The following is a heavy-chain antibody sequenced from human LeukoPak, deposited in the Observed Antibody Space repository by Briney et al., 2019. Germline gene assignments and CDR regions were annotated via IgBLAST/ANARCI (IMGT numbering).Heavy chain of an antibody. CDR3: ARGPGIAASHAFDI. V-gene: IGHV1-2*02. CDR2: INPNSGGT. D-gene: IGHD6-13*01. J-gene: IGHJ3*02. CDR1: GYTFTGYY. Sequence: GASVKVSCKASGYTFTGYYMHWVRQAPGQGLEWMGWINPNSGGTNYAQKFQGRGTMTRDTSISAAYMELSRLRSDDTAVYYCARGPGIAASHAFDIWGQGTMVTVSS.